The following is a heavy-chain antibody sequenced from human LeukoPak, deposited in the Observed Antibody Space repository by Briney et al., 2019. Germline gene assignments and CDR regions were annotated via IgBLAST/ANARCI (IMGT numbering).Heavy chain of an antibody. J-gene: IGHJ4*02. CDR2: ISGSGGST. D-gene: IGHD6-13*01. CDR3: ARDLWQQMIQGYDY. Sequence: PGGSLRLSCAASGFKFSDHYIDWVRQAPGKGLEWVSAISGSGGSTYYADSVKGRFTISRDNSKNTIYLQMNSLRAEDTAVYYCARDLWQQMIQGYDYWGQGTLVTVSS. V-gene: IGHV3-23*01. CDR1: GFKFSDHY.